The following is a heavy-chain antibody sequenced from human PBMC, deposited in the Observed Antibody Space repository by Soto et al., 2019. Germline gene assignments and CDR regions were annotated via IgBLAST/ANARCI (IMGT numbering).Heavy chain of an antibody. CDR1: GGSISSYY. CDR3: ARAYGDYVFDY. CDR2: IYYSGST. J-gene: IGHJ4*02. V-gene: IGHV4-59*01. D-gene: IGHD4-17*01. Sequence: SETLSLTCTVSGGSISSYYWSWIRQPPGKGLEWIGYIYYSGSTNYNPSLKSRVTISVDTSKNQFSLKLSSLTAADTAVYYCARAYGDYVFDYWGQGTLVTVS.